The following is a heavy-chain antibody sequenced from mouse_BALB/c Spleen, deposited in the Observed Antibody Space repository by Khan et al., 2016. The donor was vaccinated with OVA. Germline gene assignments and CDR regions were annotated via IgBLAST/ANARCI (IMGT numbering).Heavy chain of an antibody. Sequence: VQLKESGGDLVKPGGSLKLSCAASGFSFSSYSMSWVRQTPDKRLEWVATISSGGDYTYYPDIVKGRFTISRDNAKNTLYLQMSSLKSEDTAMYYWASHLTGSFAYWGQGTLATVSA. CDR3: ASHLTGSFAY. V-gene: IGHV5-6*01. J-gene: IGHJ3*01. CDR1: GFSFSSYS. CDR2: ISSGGDYT. D-gene: IGHD4-1*01.